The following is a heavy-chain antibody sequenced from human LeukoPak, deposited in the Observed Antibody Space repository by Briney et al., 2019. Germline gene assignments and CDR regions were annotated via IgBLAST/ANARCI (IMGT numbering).Heavy chain of an antibody. CDR3: ARARAVAANNWFDP. CDR2: IIPILGIA. D-gene: IGHD6-19*01. CDR1: GGTFSSYA. Sequence: SVKVSCKASGGTFSSYAISWVRQAPGQGLEWMGRIIPILGIANYAQKFQGRVTITADKSTSTAYMELSSLRSEDTAVYYCARARAVAANNWFDPWGQGTLVTVSS. V-gene: IGHV1-69*04. J-gene: IGHJ5*02.